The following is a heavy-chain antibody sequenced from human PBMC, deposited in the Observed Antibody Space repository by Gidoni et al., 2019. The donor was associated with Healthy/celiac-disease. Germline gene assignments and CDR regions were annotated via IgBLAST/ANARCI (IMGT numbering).Heavy chain of an antibody. D-gene: IGHD3-10*01. J-gene: IGHJ4*02. CDR3: ARVGVRGGWDGYFDY. V-gene: IGHV4-59*01. Sequence: YNPSLKSRVTISVDTSKNQFSLKLSSVTAADTAVYYCARVGVRGGWDGYFDYWGQGTLVTVSS.